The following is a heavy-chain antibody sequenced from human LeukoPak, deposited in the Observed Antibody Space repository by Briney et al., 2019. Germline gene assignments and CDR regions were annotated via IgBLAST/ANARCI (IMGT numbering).Heavy chain of an antibody. V-gene: IGHV4-34*01. Sequence: SETLSLTCAVYGGSFSGYYWSWIRQPPGKGLEWIGEINHSGSTNYNPSLKSRVTISVDTSKNQFSLKLSSVTAADTAVYYCARSRELLSSYFDYWGQGTLVAVSS. J-gene: IGHJ4*02. CDR2: INHSGST. D-gene: IGHD3-10*01. CDR3: ARSRELLSSYFDY. CDR1: GGSFSGYY.